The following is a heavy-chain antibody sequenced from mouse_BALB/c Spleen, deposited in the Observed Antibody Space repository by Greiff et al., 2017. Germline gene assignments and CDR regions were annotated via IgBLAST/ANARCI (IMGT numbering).Heavy chain of an antibody. V-gene: IGHV3-2*02. Sequence: EVKVEESGPGLVKPSQSLSLTCTVTGYSITSDYAWNWIRQFPGNKLEWMGYISYSGSTSYNPSLKSRISITRDTSKNQFFLQLNSVTTEDTATYYCARDGFAYWGQGTLVTVSA. CDR2: ISYSGST. CDR3: ARDGFAY. J-gene: IGHJ3*01. CDR1: GYSITSDYA.